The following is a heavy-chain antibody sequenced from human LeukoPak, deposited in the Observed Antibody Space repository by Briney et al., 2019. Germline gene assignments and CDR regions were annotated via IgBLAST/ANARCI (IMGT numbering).Heavy chain of an antibody. J-gene: IGHJ4*02. CDR3: ARDLFYYYDSSPFDY. CDR1: GFTFSSYS. D-gene: IGHD3-22*01. CDR2: ISSSSSYI. V-gene: IGHV3-21*04. Sequence: GCSLSLSCAASGFTFSSYSMNWVRQAPARELKWVSSISSSSSYIYYEASVKGRFTISRDNAKNSLYLQMNSLSAEDTAVYYCARDLFYYYDSSPFDYWGQGTLVTVSS.